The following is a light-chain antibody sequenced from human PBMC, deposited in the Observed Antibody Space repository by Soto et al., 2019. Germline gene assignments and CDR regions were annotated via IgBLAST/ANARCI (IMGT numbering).Light chain of an antibody. CDR1: SSNIGSNT. V-gene: IGLV1-44*01. Sequence: QSVLTQPPSASGTPGQRVTISCSGSSSNIGSNTVNWYQQLPGTAPKVLIYSNDQRPSGVPDRFSGSKSGTSASLAISGLQSEDEADYYCAAWDDGLDVVFGGGTKLTVL. CDR2: SND. CDR3: AAWDDGLDVV. J-gene: IGLJ2*01.